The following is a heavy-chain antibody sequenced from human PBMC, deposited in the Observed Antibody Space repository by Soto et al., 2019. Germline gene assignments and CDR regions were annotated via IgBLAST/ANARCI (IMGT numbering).Heavy chain of an antibody. CDR1: GYTFTSYG. CDR3: ARADYYDSSGFYYDY. D-gene: IGHD3-22*01. J-gene: IGHJ4*02. V-gene: IGHV1-18*01. Sequence: ASVKVSCKASGYTFTSYGISWVRQAPGQGLEWMGWISAYNGNTNYAQKFQGRVTMTRDTSTSTVYMELSSLRSEDTAVYFCARADYYDSSGFYYDYWGQGTLVTVSS. CDR2: ISAYNGNT.